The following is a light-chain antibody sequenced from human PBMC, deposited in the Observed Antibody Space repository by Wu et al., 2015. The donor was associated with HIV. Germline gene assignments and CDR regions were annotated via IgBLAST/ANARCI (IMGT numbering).Light chain of an antibody. Sequence: EMVLTQSPGTLSLSPGERATLSCRASQSVSSGYLAWYQQKPGQAPRLLIYGASSRATGIPDRFSGSGSGTDFTLTISRLEPEDFAVYYCQQYGSSFGQGTKLEIK. CDR2: GAS. J-gene: IGKJ2*01. CDR3: QQYGSS. V-gene: IGKV3-20*01. CDR1: QSVSSGY.